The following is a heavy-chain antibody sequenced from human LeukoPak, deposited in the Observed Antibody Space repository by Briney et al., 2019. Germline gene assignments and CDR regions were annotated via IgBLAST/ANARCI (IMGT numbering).Heavy chain of an antibody. V-gene: IGHV3-7*01. J-gene: IGHJ4*02. Sequence: GGSLRLSCAASGFTFTSYWMSWVRQAPGKGLEWVANINQDGSQKYYLDSVKGRLTISRDNAKSSLYLEMNSLRDEDTAVYYCARAPNYGGKFDYWGQGTLVTVSS. D-gene: IGHD4-23*01. CDR1: GFTFTSYW. CDR3: ARAPNYGGKFDY. CDR2: INQDGSQK.